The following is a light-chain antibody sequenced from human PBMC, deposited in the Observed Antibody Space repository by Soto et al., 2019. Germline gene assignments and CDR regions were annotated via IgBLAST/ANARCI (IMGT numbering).Light chain of an antibody. J-gene: IGLJ1*01. V-gene: IGLV2-8*01. CDR1: SSDVGGYNF. Sequence: QSALTQPPSASGSPGQSVTISCTGTSSDVGGYNFVSWYQQHPGKAPKLMIYEVSKRPSGVPDRFSGSKSDNTASLTVSGLQAEDDADYYCSSYAGSNNRYVFGTGTKLTFL. CDR3: SSYAGSNNRYV. CDR2: EVS.